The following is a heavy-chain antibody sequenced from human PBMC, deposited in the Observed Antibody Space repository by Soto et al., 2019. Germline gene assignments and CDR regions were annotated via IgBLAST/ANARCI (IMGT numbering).Heavy chain of an antibody. CDR1: GYTFTGYY. CDR3: ARGGDGYDYRSVAFDI. J-gene: IGHJ3*02. V-gene: IGHV1-2*04. D-gene: IGHD5-12*01. Sequence: ASVKVSCKASGYTFTGYYMHWVRQAPGQGLEWMGWINPNSGGTNYAQKFQGWVTMTRDTSISTAYMELSRLRSDDTAVYYCARGGDGYDYRSVAFDIWGQGTMVTVS. CDR2: INPNSGGT.